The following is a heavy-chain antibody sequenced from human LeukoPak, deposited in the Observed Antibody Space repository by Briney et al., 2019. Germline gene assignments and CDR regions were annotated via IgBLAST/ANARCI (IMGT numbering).Heavy chain of an antibody. CDR2: NNPNNGGT. J-gene: IGHJ4*02. D-gene: IGHD2-15*01. CDR3: AREGGDCSGGSCYGGGPDY. V-gene: IGHV1-2*02. Sequence: ASVKVSCKASGYTFTGYYMHWVRQAPGQGLEWMGWNNPNNGGTNYAQKFQGRVTMTRDTSTSTVYMELSSLRSEDTAVYYCAREGGDCSGGSCYGGGPDYWGQGTLVTVSS. CDR1: GYTFTGYY.